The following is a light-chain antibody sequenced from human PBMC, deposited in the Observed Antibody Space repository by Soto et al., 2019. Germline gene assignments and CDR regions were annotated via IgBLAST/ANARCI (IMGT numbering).Light chain of an antibody. CDR3: VLHMGGGIWV. CDR1: SGSVSTSYY. V-gene: IGLV8-61*01. J-gene: IGLJ3*02. CDR2: NTN. Sequence: QTVVTQEPSFSVSPGGTVTLTCGLSSGSVSTSYYPSWYQQTPGQPPRTLIYNTNIRSSGVADRFSGSTLGNKAALTITGAQADDESHYYCVLHMGGGIWVFGGGTKLTVL.